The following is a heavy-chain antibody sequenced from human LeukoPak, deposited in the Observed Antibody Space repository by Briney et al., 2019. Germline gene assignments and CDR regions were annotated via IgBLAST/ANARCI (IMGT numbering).Heavy chain of an antibody. V-gene: IGHV3-23*01. CDR3: AEEQQLVLCYFDY. CDR2: ISGSGGST. J-gene: IGHJ4*02. CDR1: GFTFSSYA. D-gene: IGHD6-13*01. Sequence: GGSLRLSCAASGFTFSSYAMSWVRQAPGKGLEWVSAISGSGGSTYYADSVKGRFTISRDNSKNTLYLQMNSLRAEDTAVFYCAEEQQLVLCYFDYWGQGTLVTVSS.